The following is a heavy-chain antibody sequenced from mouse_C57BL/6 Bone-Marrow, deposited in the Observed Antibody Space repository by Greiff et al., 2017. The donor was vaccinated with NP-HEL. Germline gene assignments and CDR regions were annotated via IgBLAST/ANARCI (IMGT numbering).Heavy chain of an antibody. D-gene: IGHD1-1*01. CDR3: ARRGYYGSSSVLPMDY. CDR1: GYTFTSYG. Sequence: QVQLKQSGAELARPGASVKLSCKASGYTFTSYGISWVKQSTGQGLEWIGEIYPRSGNTYYNEKFKGKATLTADKSSSTAYMELRSLTSEDSAVYFCARRGYYGSSSVLPMDYWGQGTSVTVSS. CDR2: IYPRSGNT. V-gene: IGHV1-81*01. J-gene: IGHJ4*01.